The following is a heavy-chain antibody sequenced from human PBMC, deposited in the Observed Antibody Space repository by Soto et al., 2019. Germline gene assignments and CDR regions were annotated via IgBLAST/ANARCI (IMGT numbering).Heavy chain of an antibody. V-gene: IGHV1-18*01. CDR3: ARMLRGSNTDSLHYMDV. D-gene: IGHD3-10*01. CDR2: ISVHNGDT. Sequence: QVQLVQSGGEVKKPGASVKVSCKASGYTFNSHGISWVRQAPGQGPEWMGWISVHNGDTNYAQKLQGRVTVTTDTSARTAYMELRSLRSEDTAVYYCARMLRGSNTDSLHYMDVWGEGTTVNVSS. CDR1: GYTFNSHG. J-gene: IGHJ6*03.